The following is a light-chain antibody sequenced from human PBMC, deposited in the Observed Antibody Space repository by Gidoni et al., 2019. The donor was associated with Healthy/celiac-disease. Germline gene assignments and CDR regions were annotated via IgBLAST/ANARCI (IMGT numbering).Light chain of an antibody. CDR2: SNN. CDR3: AAWDDSLNGPNYV. V-gene: IGLV1-44*01. CDR1: SSNIGSNT. J-gene: IGLJ1*01. Sequence: QSVLPQPPSASGTPGQMVTISCSGSSSNIGSNTVNWYQQLPGTAPKLLIYSNNQRPSGVPDRFSGSKSGTSASLAISGLQSEDEADYYCAAWDDSLNGPNYVFGTGTKVTVL.